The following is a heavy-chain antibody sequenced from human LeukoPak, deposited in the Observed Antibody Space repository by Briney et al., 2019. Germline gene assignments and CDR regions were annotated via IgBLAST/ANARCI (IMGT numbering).Heavy chain of an antibody. CDR2: IIPIFGTA. CDR3: ATAGALYYYDSSGYYDPLDY. J-gene: IGHJ4*02. CDR1: GGTFSSYA. D-gene: IGHD3-22*01. Sequence: SVKVSCKASGGTFSSYAISWVRQAPGQGLEWMGGIIPIFGTANYAQKFQGRVTMTEDTSTDTAYMELSSLRSEDTAVYYCATAGALYYYDSSGYYDPLDYWGQGTLVTVSS. V-gene: IGHV1-69*06.